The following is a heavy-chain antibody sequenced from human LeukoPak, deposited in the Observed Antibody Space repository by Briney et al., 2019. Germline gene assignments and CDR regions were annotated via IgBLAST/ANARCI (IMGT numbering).Heavy chain of an antibody. D-gene: IGHD3-22*01. J-gene: IGHJ4*02. CDR1: GFTFSSYA. CDR2: ISYDGSNK. V-gene: IGHV3-30-3*01. Sequence: GGSLRLSCAASGFTFSSYAMHWVRQAPGKGLEWVAVISYDGSNKYYADSVKGRFTISRDNSKNTLYLQMSSLRAEDTAVYYCARPYYDSSGYYNGAFDYWGQGTLVTVSS. CDR3: ARPYYDSSGYYNGAFDY.